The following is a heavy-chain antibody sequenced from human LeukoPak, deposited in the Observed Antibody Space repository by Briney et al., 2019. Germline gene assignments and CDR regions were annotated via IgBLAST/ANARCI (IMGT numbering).Heavy chain of an antibody. V-gene: IGHV4-34*01. CDR2: INHSGST. CDR1: GGSFGGYY. D-gene: IGHD4-17*01. J-gene: IGHJ2*01. CDR3: AREPYGDYRYWYFDL. Sequence: PSETLSLTCAVYGGSFGGYYWSWIRQPQGKGLEWIGEINHSGSTNYNPSLKSRVTISVDTSKNQFSLKLSSVTAADTAVYYCAREPYGDYRYWYFDLWGRGTLVTVSS.